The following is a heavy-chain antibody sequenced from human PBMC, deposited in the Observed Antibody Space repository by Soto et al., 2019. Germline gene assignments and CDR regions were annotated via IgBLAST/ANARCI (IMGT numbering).Heavy chain of an antibody. CDR3: ARVARYYDSSGYYFDY. CDR1: GFTVSSNY. V-gene: IGHV3-53*01. D-gene: IGHD3-22*01. Sequence: EVQLVESGGGLIQPGGSLRLSCAASGFTVSSNYMSWVRQAPGKGLEWVSVIYSGGSTYYADSVKGRFTISRDNSKNTLYLHMNSLRAEDTAVYYCARVARYYDSSGYYFDYWGQGTLVTVSS. J-gene: IGHJ4*02. CDR2: IYSGGST.